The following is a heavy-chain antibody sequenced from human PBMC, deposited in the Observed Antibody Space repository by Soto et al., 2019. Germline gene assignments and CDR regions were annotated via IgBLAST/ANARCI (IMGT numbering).Heavy chain of an antibody. CDR2: IIPIFGTA. CDR1: GGTFSSYA. Sequence: QVQLVQSGAEVKKPGSSVKVSCKASGGTFSSYAISWVRQAPGQGLEWMGGIIPIFGTANYAQKFQGRVTITADDSTSTAYMELSSLRSEDTAVYYCARGITGTTVYYYYYGMDVWGQGTTVTVSS. CDR3: ARGITGTTVYYYYYGMDV. D-gene: IGHD1-7*01. V-gene: IGHV1-69*01. J-gene: IGHJ6*02.